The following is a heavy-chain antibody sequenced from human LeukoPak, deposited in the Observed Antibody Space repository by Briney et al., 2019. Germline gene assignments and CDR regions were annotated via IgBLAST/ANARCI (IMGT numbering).Heavy chain of an antibody. V-gene: IGHV4-30-2*01. Sequence: SETLSLTCTVSGGSISSGGYYWSWIRQPPGKGLEWIGYIYHSGSTYYNPSLKSRVTISVDRSKNQFSLKLSSVTAADTAVYYCARGRMDEPTRFDYWGQGTLVTVSS. D-gene: IGHD1-14*01. CDR2: IYHSGST. CDR3: ARGRMDEPTRFDY. J-gene: IGHJ4*02. CDR1: GGSISSGGYY.